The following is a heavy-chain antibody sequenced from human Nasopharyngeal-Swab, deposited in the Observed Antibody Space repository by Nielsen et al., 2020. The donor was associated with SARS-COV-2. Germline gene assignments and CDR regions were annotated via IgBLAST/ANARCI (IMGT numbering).Heavy chain of an antibody. D-gene: IGHD4-17*01. CDR1: GFTFSSYA. CDR3: AKDPDGDYGGNWFDP. CDR2: ISGSGGST. V-gene: IGHV3-23*01. Sequence: GGSLRLSCAASGFTFSSYAMSWVRQAPGKGLEWVSAISGSGGSTYYADSVKGRFTISRDNSKNTLYLQMNRLRAEDTAVYYCAKDPDGDYGGNWFDPWGQGTLVTVSS. J-gene: IGHJ5*02.